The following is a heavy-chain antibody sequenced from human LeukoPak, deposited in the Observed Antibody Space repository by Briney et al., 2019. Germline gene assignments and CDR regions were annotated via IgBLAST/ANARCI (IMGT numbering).Heavy chain of an antibody. Sequence: SETLSLTCSVSGGSINSHYWSWIRQPPGKRLEWIGYIFNTGNTNYNPSLGCRVTMSVDASRDQFFLRLSSVTAADTAIYYCATRPAGTSWYGVFDYWSQGTLVTVSS. CDR2: IFNTGNT. V-gene: IGHV4-59*11. CDR3: ATRPAGTSWYGVFDY. J-gene: IGHJ4*02. D-gene: IGHD3-10*01. CDR1: GGSINSHY.